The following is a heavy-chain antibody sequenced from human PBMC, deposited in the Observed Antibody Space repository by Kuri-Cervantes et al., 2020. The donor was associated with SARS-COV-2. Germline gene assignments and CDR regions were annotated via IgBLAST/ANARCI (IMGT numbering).Heavy chain of an antibody. CDR3: AKDLISASYFGSGSPDY. D-gene: IGHD3-10*01. CDR1: GFTFSSCA. CDR2: VSGSGVST. J-gene: IGHJ4*02. Sequence: GESLKISCTASGFTFSSCAMSWVRQAPGKGLEWVSTVSGSGVSTYYADSVKGRFTISRDNSASTMFLQMNSLRAEDTALYFCAKDLISASYFGSGSPDYWGQGTLVTVSS. V-gene: IGHV3-23*01.